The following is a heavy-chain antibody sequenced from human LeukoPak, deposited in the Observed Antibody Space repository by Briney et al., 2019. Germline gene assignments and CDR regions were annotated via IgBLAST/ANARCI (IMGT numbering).Heavy chain of an antibody. D-gene: IGHD3-10*01. CDR2: IYYSGST. V-gene: IGHV4-30-4*01. CDR3: ARDLYYYGSGDYYYYGMDV. CDR1: GGSISSGDYY. J-gene: IGHJ6*04. Sequence: PSETLSLTCTVSGGSISSGDYYWSWIRQPPEKGLEWIGYIYYSGSTYYNPSLKSRVTISVDTSKNQFSLKLSSVTAADTAVYYCARDLYYYGSGDYYYYGMDVWGKGTTVTVSS.